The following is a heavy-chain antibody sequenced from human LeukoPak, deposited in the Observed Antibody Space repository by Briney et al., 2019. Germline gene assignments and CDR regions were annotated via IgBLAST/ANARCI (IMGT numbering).Heavy chain of an antibody. CDR3: ARGLDDSSGDDAFDI. CDR1: GFTFSNAW. D-gene: IGHD3-22*01. Sequence: GGSLRLSCAASGFTFSNAWMSWVRQAPGKGLEWVAVISYDGSNKYYADSVKGRFTISRDNSKNTLYLQMNSLRAEDTAVYYCARGLDDSSGDDAFDIWGQGTMVTVSS. CDR2: ISYDGSNK. J-gene: IGHJ3*02. V-gene: IGHV3-30-3*01.